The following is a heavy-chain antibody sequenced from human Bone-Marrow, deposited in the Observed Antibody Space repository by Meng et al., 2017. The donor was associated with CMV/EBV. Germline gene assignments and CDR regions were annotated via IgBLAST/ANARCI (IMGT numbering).Heavy chain of an antibody. CDR1: GFTFSDYY. V-gene: IGHV3-11*04. CDR2: ISSSGSTI. Sequence: GGSLRLSCAASGFTFSDYYMSWIRQAPGKGLEWVSYISSSGSTIYYADSVKGRFTISRDNAKNSLYLQMNSLRAEDTAVYYCARAGCSSTSCYSSYYYGMDVWGQGTTVTVSS. CDR3: ARAGCSSTSCYSSYYYGMDV. D-gene: IGHD2-2*02. J-gene: IGHJ6*02.